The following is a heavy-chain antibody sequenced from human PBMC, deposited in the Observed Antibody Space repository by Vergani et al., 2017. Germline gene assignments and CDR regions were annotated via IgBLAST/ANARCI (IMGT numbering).Heavy chain of an antibody. J-gene: IGHJ6*02. V-gene: IGHV1-69*02. CDR2: IIHILGIA. D-gene: IGHD3-22*01. CDR3: ARSLNHYYYDSSGYYTVDYYYGMDV. Sequence: QVQLVQSGAEVKKPGSSVKVSCKASGGTFSSYTISWVRQAPGQGLEWMGRIIHILGIANYAQKFQGRVTITADKSTSTAYMELSSLRSEDTAVYYCARSLNHYYYDSSGYYTVDYYYGMDVWGQGTTVTVSS. CDR1: GGTFSSYT.